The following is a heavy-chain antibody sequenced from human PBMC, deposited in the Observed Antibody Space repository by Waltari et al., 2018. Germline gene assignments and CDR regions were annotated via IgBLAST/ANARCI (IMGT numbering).Heavy chain of an antibody. D-gene: IGHD2-21*01. CDR2: IYWNDGK. J-gene: IGHJ4*02. CDR3: AHRDYSQGFDY. V-gene: IGHV2-5*01. Sequence: QITLKESGPTLVKPTQTLTLTCTFSGFSLSTSGVGVGWIRQPPGKALEWLALIYWNDGKRYSPSLKSGLTITKDTSKNQVVLTMTNMDPVDTATYYCAHRDYSQGFDYWGQGTLVTVSS. CDR1: GFSLSTSGVG.